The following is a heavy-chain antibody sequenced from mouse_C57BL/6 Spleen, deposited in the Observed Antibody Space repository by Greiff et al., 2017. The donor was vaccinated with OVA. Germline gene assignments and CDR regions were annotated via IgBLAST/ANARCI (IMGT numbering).Heavy chain of an antibody. CDR1: GYAFSSSW. CDR2: IYPGDGDT. V-gene: IGHV1-82*01. CDR3: ARATGSNWYFDV. Sequence: VQLVESGPELVKPGASVKISCKASGYAFSSSWMNWVKQRPGTGLEWIGRIYPGDGDTTYNGKFKGKATLTADKSSSTAYMQLSSLTSEDSAVYFCARATGSNWYFDVWGTGTTVTVSS. D-gene: IGHD4-1*02. J-gene: IGHJ1*03.